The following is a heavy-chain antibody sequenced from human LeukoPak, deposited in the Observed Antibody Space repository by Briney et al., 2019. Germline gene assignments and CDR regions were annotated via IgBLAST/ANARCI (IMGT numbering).Heavy chain of an antibody. CDR2: IIPIFGTA. V-gene: IGHV1-69*13. D-gene: IGHD5-18*01. CDR1: GGTFISYA. Sequence: SVKVSCKASGGTFISYAISWVRQAPGKGLEWMGGIIPIFGTANYAQKFQGRVTITADESTSTAYMELSSLRSEDTAVYYCARGDTAMATNYWGQGTLVTVSS. J-gene: IGHJ4*02. CDR3: ARGDTAMATNY.